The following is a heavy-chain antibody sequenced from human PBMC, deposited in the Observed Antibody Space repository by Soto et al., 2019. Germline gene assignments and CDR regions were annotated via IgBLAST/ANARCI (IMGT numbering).Heavy chain of an antibody. J-gene: IGHJ4*02. CDR3: ATEVIWIGYFTVDS. CDR1: GGSFGNSA. D-gene: IGHD3-3*01. V-gene: IGHV1-69*01. CDR2: FIPVYRTL. Sequence: QVQLVQSGAEVKKPGSSVKVSCKASGGSFGNSAINWVRQTPGQGLEWLGGFIPVYRTLNYAQNFQGRVTITADESTGTAYMTLSSLASDDTAVYYCATEVIWIGYFTVDSWGQGTRVTVSS.